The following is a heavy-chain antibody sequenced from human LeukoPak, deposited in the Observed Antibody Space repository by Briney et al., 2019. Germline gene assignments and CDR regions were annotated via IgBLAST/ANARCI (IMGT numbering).Heavy chain of an antibody. CDR2: ISSSSSYI. V-gene: IGHV3-21*01. Sequence: GGSLRLSCAASGVTLTGYSMNWVRQAPGKGLEWVSSISSSSSYIYYADSVKGRFTISRDNANNSLYLQMNSLRVEDTAVYYCARDLNEGYSSGCFYYWGQGTLVTVSS. CDR1: GVTLTGYS. CDR3: ARDLNEGYSSGCFYY. D-gene: IGHD6-19*01. J-gene: IGHJ4*02.